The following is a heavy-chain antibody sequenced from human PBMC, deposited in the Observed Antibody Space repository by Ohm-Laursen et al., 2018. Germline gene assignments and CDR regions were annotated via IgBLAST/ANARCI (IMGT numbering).Heavy chain of an antibody. V-gene: IGHV4-34*01. J-gene: IGHJ4*02. D-gene: IGHD5-12*01. CDR1: GGSFSGYY. Sequence: SDTLSLTCAVYGGSFSGYYWSWIRQPPGKGLEWIGEINHSGSTNYNPSLKSRVTISVDTSKNQFSLKLSSVTAADTAVYYCASFDLVTTWSDYWGQGTLVTVSS. CDR3: ASFDLVTTWSDY. CDR2: INHSGST.